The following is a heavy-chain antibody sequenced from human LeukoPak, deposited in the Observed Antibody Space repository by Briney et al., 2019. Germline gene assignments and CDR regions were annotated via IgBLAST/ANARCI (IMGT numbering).Heavy chain of an antibody. Sequence: ASVKVSCKASGYTFTSYYMHWVRQAPGQGLEWMGIINPSGGSTSYAQKFQGRVTMTRDTSTSTAYMELSSLRSEDTAVYYCARVLRFGPLDVWGKGTTVTVSS. D-gene: IGHD5/OR15-5a*01. CDR1: GYTFTSYY. CDR3: ARVLRFGPLDV. J-gene: IGHJ6*04. CDR2: INPSGGST. V-gene: IGHV1-46*01.